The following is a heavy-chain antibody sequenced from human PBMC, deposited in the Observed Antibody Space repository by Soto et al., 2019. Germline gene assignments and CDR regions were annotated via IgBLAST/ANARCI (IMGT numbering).Heavy chain of an antibody. CDR1: GYTFTNYG. CDR2: INPYNGNT. V-gene: IGHV1-18*01. J-gene: IGHJ4*02. CDR3: ASRLAAAELV. D-gene: IGHD6-13*01. Sequence: QVQLVQSGAEVKKPGASVKVSCKASGYTFTNYGISGVRQAPGQGLEWMGWINPYNGNTNYAQKLQGRATMTTDTSTSTAYMELRSLRSDDTAVYYCASRLAAAELVWGQGTLVTVSS.